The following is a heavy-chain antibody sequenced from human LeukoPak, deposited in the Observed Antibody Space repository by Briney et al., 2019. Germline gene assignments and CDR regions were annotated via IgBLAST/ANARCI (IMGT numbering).Heavy chain of an antibody. Sequence: GGSLRLSCAASGFTFSNAWMSWVRQAPGKGLEWVGRIKSKTDGGTTDYAAPVEGRFTISRDDSKNTLYLQMSSLKTEDTAVYYCTTYCSSTSCYPFDPWGQGTLVTVSS. CDR1: GFTFSNAW. V-gene: IGHV3-15*01. D-gene: IGHD2-2*01. CDR3: TTYCSSTSCYPFDP. CDR2: IKSKTDGGTT. J-gene: IGHJ5*02.